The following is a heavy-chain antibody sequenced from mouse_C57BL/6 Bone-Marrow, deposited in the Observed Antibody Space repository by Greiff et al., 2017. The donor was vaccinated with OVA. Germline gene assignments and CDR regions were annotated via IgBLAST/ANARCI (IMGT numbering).Heavy chain of an antibody. V-gene: IGHV10-3*01. CDR1: GFTFNTYA. CDR2: IRSKSSNYAT. D-gene: IGHD1-1*01. J-gene: IGHJ1*03. Sequence: EVQLVESGGGLVQPKGSLKLSCAASGFTFNTYAMHWVRQAPGKGLEWVARIRSKSSNYATYYADSVKDRFTISRDDSQSMLYLQMNNLTTEDTAMYYCVRRGVYYYGSSYVGYFDVWGTGTTVTVAS. CDR3: VRRGVYYYGSSYVGYFDV.